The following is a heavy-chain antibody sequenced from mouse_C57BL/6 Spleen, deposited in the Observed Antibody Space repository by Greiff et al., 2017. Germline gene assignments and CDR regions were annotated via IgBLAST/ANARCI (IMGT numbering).Heavy chain of an antibody. D-gene: IGHD1-1*01. CDR1: GYTFTSYW. J-gene: IGHJ3*01. CDR3: ARGGYYGSRDWFAY. CDR2: INPSNGGT. V-gene: IGHV1-53*01. Sequence: QVQLQQPGTELVKPGASVKLSCKASGYTFTSYWMHWVKQRPGQGLEWIGNINPSNGGTNYNEKFKSKATLTVDKSSSTAYMQLSSLTSEDSAVYDCARGGYYGSRDWFAYWGQGTLVTVSA.